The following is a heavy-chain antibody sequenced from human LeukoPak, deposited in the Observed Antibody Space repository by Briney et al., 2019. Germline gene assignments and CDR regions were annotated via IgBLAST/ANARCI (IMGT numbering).Heavy chain of an antibody. Sequence: ASVKVSCKVSGYTLTELSMHWVRQAPGKGLEWMGGFDPEDGETIYAQKFQGRVTMTEDTSTDTAYMELSSLRSEDTAVYYCARRLRYFDWLLEDYYFDYWGQGTLVTVSS. CDR1: GYTLTELS. CDR2: FDPEDGET. V-gene: IGHV1-24*01. CDR3: ARRLRYFDWLLEDYYFDY. J-gene: IGHJ4*02. D-gene: IGHD3-9*01.